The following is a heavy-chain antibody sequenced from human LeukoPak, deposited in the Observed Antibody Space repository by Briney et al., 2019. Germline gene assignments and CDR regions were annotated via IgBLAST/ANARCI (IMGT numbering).Heavy chain of an antibody. V-gene: IGHV3-23*01. Sequence: GGSLRLSCAASGFTFRSYAMSWVRQAPGKGLEWVSAISGSGGSTYYADSVKGRFTISRDNSKNTLYLQMNSLRAEDTAVYYCAKVGLTYCSSTSCYSSPLYYFDYWVRGTLVTVSS. J-gene: IGHJ4*02. CDR2: ISGSGGST. CDR1: GFTFRSYA. CDR3: AKVGLTYCSSTSCYSSPLYYFDY. D-gene: IGHD2-2*01.